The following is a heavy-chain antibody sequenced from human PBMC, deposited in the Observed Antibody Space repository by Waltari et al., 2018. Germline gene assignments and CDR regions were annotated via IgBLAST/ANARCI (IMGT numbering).Heavy chain of an antibody. V-gene: IGHV3-23*01. CDR2: LSGSAALT. CDR1: GFTVGSYD. Sequence: EVRLLESGGGLVQTGGSLSGSCRASGFTVGSYDMNWVRQAPGRGLEWVSRLSGSAALTDYADSVKGRFIISRENSKNTLFLQMNSLRAEDTAIYYCAKDLTGWGAFDIWGQGTMVTVSS. CDR3: AKDLTGWGAFDI. D-gene: IGHD1-20*01. J-gene: IGHJ3*02.